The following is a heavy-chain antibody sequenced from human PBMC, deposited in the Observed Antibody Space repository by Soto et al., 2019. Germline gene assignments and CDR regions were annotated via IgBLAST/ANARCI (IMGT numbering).Heavy chain of an antibody. CDR2: GLRHEFV. V-gene: IGHV4-59*11. Sequence: SETLPLTCTVSGGSISDLYLSWTRQPPGKGLEWIGYGLRHEFVGTNPSLTNRVTISVDMSKRQFSLRLNSVTAADTAVYYCVAGPDHAKSAYWGQGTLVTVSS. CDR3: VAGPDHAKSAY. J-gene: IGHJ4*01. CDR1: GGSISDLY.